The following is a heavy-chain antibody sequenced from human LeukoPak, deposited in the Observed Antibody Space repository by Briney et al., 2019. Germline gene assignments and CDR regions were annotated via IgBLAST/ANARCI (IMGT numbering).Heavy chain of an antibody. CDR2: ISYDGSNE. CDR3: ARDPQRWQQLPHYWYFDL. J-gene: IGHJ2*01. Sequence: GGSLRLSCATSGSIFTTYGIHWVRQAPGKGLEWVAVISYDGSNEFYTDSVKGRFTMSRDNSKNTLYLQMNSLSSDDTAVYYCARDPQRWQQLPHYWYFDLCGRGTLVIVSS. D-gene: IGHD5-24*01. V-gene: IGHV3-30*03. CDR1: GSIFTTYG.